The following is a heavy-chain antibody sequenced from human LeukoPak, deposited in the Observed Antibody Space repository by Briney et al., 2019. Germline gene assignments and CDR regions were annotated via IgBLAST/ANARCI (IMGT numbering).Heavy chain of an antibody. Sequence: GGSLRLSCAASGFTFSSYSMNWVRQAPGKGLEWVSSISSSSYIYYADSVKGRFTISRDNAKNSLYLQMNSLRAEDTAVYYCARRQQLPHDAFDIWGQGTMVTVSS. V-gene: IGHV3-21*01. CDR1: GFTFSSYS. J-gene: IGHJ3*02. D-gene: IGHD6-13*01. CDR2: ISSSSYI. CDR3: ARRQQLPHDAFDI.